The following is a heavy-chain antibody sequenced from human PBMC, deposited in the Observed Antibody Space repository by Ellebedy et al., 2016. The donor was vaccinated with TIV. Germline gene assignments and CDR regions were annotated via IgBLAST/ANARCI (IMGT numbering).Heavy chain of an antibody. CDR2: MNQDGSEK. V-gene: IGHV3-7*01. J-gene: IGHJ3*01. CDR3: ATDGSYGDYLSPRHAFAV. CDR1: GFSFRSYW. D-gene: IGHD4-17*01. Sequence: GGSLRLSCAAYGFSFRSYWMSWVRQAPGKGLEWVANMNQDGSEKYYVDSVKGRFTISRDNAKNSVYLQMNSPRADDTAVYYCATDGSYGDYLSPRHAFAVWGQGTVVTVSS.